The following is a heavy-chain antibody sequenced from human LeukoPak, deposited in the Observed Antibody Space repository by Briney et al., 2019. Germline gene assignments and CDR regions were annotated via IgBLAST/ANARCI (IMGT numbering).Heavy chain of an antibody. Sequence: SETLSLTCTVSGGSISSYYWSWIRQPPGKGLEWIGYIYYSGSTNYNPSLKSRVTISVDTSKNQFSLKLSSVTAADTAVYYCARVRATTTWYFDYWGQGTLVTVSS. D-gene: IGHD5-24*01. V-gene: IGHV4-59*01. CDR3: ARVRATTTWYFDY. J-gene: IGHJ4*02. CDR1: GGSISSYY. CDR2: IYYSGST.